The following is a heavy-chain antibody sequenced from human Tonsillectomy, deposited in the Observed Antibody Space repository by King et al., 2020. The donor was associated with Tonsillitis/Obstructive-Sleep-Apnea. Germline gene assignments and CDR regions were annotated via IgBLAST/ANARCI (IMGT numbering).Heavy chain of an antibody. V-gene: IGHV1-18*01. D-gene: IGHD3-22*01. CDR3: ARDSLSHYYDSSGYYTFNY. CDR2: ISAHNGHT. J-gene: IGHJ4*02. Sequence: QLVQSGAEVKKPGASVKVSCKASGYTFTNYGISWVRQAPGQGLEWMAWISAHNGHTNYAQKLQGRVTITTDTSTSTDYMELRRLRSDDTAVYYCARDSLSHYYDSSGYYTFNYWGQGTLVTVSA. CDR1: GYTFTNYG.